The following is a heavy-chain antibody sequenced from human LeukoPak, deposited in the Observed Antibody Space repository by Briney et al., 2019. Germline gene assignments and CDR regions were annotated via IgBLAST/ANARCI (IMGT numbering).Heavy chain of an antibody. D-gene: IGHD3-9*01. CDR2: ITSGGDYI. CDR1: GFTFNTFN. CDR3: ARGHYDVLAASYKWTPDY. J-gene: IGHJ4*02. Sequence: SGGSLRLSCAASGFTFNTFNMDWVRQAPGKGLEWVSTITSGGDYIYYADSVKGRFTTSRDNAKNSLSLQLNSLRVEDTAVYYCARGHYDVLAASYKWTPDYWGQGTLVTVSS. V-gene: IGHV3-21*01.